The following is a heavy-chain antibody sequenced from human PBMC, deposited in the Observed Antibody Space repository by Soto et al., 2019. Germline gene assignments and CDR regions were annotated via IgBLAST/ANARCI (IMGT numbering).Heavy chain of an antibody. V-gene: IGHV1-69*13. CDR3: ATTYSSSWYYYGMDV. CDR2: IIPIFGTA. Sequence: ASVKVSCKASGCTFSSYAISCVRQAPGQGLEWMGGIIPIFGTANYAQKFQGRVTITADESTSTAYMELSSLRSEDTAVYYCATTYSSSWYYYGMDVWGQGTTVTVSS. CDR1: GCTFSSYA. D-gene: IGHD6-13*01. J-gene: IGHJ6*02.